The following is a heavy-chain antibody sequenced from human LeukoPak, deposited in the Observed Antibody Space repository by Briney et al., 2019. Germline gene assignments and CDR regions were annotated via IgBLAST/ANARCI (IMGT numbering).Heavy chain of an antibody. Sequence: TSETLSLTCAVYGGPFSGYYWSWIRQPPGKGLEWIGEINHSGSTNYNPSLKSRVTISVDTSKNQFSLKLSSVTAADTAVYYCATPYCSGGSCYATWFDPWGQGTLVTVSS. V-gene: IGHV4-34*01. CDR3: ATPYCSGGSCYATWFDP. CDR2: INHSGST. CDR1: GGPFSGYY. J-gene: IGHJ5*02. D-gene: IGHD2-15*01.